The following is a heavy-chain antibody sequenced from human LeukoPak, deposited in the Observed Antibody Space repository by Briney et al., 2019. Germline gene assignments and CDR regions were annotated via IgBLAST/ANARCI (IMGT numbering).Heavy chain of an antibody. V-gene: IGHV1-24*01. CDR2: FDPGDGET. CDR1: GYTLTELS. CDR3: ATFLGGVIVIFDY. Sequence: ASVKVSCKVSGYTLTELSMHWVRQVPGKGLEWMGGFDPGDGETIYAQKFQGRVTMTEDTSTDTAYMELSSLRSEDTAVYYCATFLGGVIVIFDYWGQGTLVTVSS. D-gene: IGHD3-16*02. J-gene: IGHJ4*02.